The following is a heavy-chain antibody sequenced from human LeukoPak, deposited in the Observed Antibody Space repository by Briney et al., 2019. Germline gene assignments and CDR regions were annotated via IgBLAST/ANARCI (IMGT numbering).Heavy chain of an antibody. CDR1: GGSFSGYY. CDR3: ARERLTKQRLRRGAWFDP. CDR2: INHSGST. D-gene: IGHD6-25*01. V-gene: IGHV4-34*01. Sequence: PSETLSLTRAVYGGSFSGYYWSWIRQPPGKGLEWIGEINHSGSTNYNPSLKSRVTISVDTSKNQFSLKLSSVTAADTAVYYCARERLTKQRLRRGAWFDPWGQGTLVTVSS. J-gene: IGHJ5*02.